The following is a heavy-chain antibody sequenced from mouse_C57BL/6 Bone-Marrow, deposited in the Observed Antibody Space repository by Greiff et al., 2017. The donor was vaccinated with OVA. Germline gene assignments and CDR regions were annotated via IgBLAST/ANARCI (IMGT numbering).Heavy chain of an antibody. Sequence: VQLKESGPELVKPGASVKMSCKASGYTFPDYNMHWVKQSHGKSLEWIGYINPNNGGTSYNQKFKGKATLTVNKSSSTAYMELRSLTSEDSAVYYCARGFPFDYWGQGTTLTVSS. CDR1: GYTFPDYN. CDR3: ARGFPFDY. V-gene: IGHV1-22*01. J-gene: IGHJ2*01. CDR2: INPNNGGT.